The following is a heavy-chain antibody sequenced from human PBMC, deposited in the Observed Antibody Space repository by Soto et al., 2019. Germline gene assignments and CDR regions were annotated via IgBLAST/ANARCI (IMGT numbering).Heavy chain of an antibody. D-gene: IGHD3-3*02. CDR3: AHIAPLGNIRHYYYYGMDV. Sequence: QITLKESGPTLVKPTQTLTLTCTFSGFSLSTSGVGVGWIRQPPGKALEWLALIYWDDDKSSSPSLKSRLTITKDTSKNPVVLTMTNMDTEDTATYYCAHIAPLGNIRHYYYYGMDVWGQGTTVTVSS. J-gene: IGHJ6*02. CDR1: GFSLSTSGVG. V-gene: IGHV2-5*02. CDR2: IYWDDDK.